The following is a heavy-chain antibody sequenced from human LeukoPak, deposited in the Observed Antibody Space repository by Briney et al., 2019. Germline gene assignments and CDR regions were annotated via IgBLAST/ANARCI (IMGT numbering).Heavy chain of an antibody. CDR1: GFGFSSNW. CDR2: INAGGSAT. V-gene: IGHV3-74*01. CDR3: GSSLGPLTEY. Sequence: GGSLRLPCAASGFGFSSNWMHWVRQAPGEGLVWVSRINAGGSATNYADSVEGRFTISRDNAKDTLYLQMNSLRVEDTAVYYCGSSLGPLTEYWGQGTLVTVSS. J-gene: IGHJ4*02. D-gene: IGHD3-10*01.